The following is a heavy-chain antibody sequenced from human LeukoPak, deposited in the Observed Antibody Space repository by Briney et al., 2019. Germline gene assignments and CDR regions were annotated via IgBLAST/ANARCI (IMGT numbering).Heavy chain of an antibody. CDR3: ARGYSSSPHYYYYGMDV. J-gene: IGHJ6*02. V-gene: IGHV1-46*01. D-gene: IGHD6-6*01. Sequence: ASVKVSCKASGYTFTSYYMHWVRQAPGQGLEWMGIINPSGGSTSYAQKFQGRVTMTRDTSTSTVYMELSSLRSEDTAVYYCARGYSSSPHYYYYGMDVWGQGTTVTVSS. CDR2: INPSGGST. CDR1: GYTFTSYY.